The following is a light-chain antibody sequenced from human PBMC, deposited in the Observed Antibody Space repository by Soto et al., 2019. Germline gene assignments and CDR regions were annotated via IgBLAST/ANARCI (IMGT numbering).Light chain of an antibody. Sequence: DIQMTQSPSSLSASVGDRVTITCQASQHISTYLNWFQQKPGKAPELLIYDASNLVPGVPSRFSGSGSGTDFTFSISSLQPEDIATYYCQQYDDFPPIFGPGTKVDIK. CDR3: QQYDDFPPI. J-gene: IGKJ3*01. CDR1: QHISTY. V-gene: IGKV1-33*01. CDR2: DAS.